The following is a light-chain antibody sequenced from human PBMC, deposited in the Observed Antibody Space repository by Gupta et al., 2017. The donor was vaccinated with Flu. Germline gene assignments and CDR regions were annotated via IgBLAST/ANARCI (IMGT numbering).Light chain of an antibody. CDR1: SSSIGKNL. Sequence: QSLLTHPPSASGTPGPRVTISCSGSSSSIGKNLVYWYQQLPETAPKLLIQKSNQRPSGVPDRFSGSKSDTSASLAISGLRSEDEAEYFCASWDDSVSGVVFGGGTKVTVL. CDR3: ASWDDSVSGVV. V-gene: IGLV1-47*01. CDR2: KSN. J-gene: IGLJ3*02.